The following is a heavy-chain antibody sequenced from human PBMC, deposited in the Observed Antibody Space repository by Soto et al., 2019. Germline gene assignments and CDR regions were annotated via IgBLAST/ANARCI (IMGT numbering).Heavy chain of an antibody. V-gene: IGHV1-3*01. CDR1: GFVSTNYN. CDR2: INAANGNT. J-gene: IGHJ4*02. Sequence: QAHLVQSGAEVKMPGDSVQVSCKASGFVSTNYNFHWVRQAPGQSLAWMGRINAANGNTQYSQNVQGSVTFTSDASARTAFMELTNLRFEDQAMHYCATDYGSTWLIWGQGTMVSVSS. CDR3: ATDYGSTWLI. D-gene: IGHD3-10*01.